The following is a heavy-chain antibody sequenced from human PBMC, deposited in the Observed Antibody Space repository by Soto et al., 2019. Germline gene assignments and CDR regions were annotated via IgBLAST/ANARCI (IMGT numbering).Heavy chain of an antibody. Sequence: PSETLSLTCAVSGGSISSGGYSWSWIRQPPGKGLEWIGYIYHSGSTYYNPSLKGRVTISVDRSKNQFSLKLSSVAAADTAVYYCALGDSTTFGMDVWGQGTTVTVSS. D-gene: IGHD1-26*01. J-gene: IGHJ6*02. CDR3: ALGDSTTFGMDV. CDR2: IYHSGST. V-gene: IGHV4-30-2*01. CDR1: GGSISSGGYS.